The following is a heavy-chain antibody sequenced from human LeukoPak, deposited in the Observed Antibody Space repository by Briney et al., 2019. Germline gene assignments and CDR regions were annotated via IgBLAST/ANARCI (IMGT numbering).Heavy chain of an antibody. CDR2: ISAYNGNT. D-gene: IGHD2-2*01. J-gene: IGHJ6*02. CDR3: AREGYCSSTSCHPTYYYYYGMDV. Sequence: GASVKVSCKASGYTFTSYGISWVRQAPGQGLEWMGWISAYNGNTNYAQKLQGRVTMTTDTSTSTAYMELRSLRSDDTAVYYCAREGYCSSTSCHPTYYYYYGMDVWGQGTTVTVSS. CDR1: GYTFTSYG. V-gene: IGHV1-18*01.